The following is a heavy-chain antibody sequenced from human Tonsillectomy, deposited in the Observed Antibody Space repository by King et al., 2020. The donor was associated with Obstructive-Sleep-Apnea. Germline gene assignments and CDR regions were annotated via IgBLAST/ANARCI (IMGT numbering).Heavy chain of an antibody. CDR3: ARGRRSSWYGY. V-gene: IGHV4-34*01. Sequence: VQLQQWGAGLLKPSETLSLTCAVYGGSFSGYYWSWIRQPPGKGLEWIGEINHSGSTNYNQSLKSRVTISVDTSKNQFSLKLSSVTAADTAVYYCARGRRSSWYGYWGQGTLVTVSS. J-gene: IGHJ4*02. CDR1: GGSFSGYY. D-gene: IGHD6-13*01. CDR2: INHSGST.